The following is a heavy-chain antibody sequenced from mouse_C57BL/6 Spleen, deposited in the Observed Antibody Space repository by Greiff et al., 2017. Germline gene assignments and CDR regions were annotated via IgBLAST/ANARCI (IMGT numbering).Heavy chain of an antibody. CDR3: VKALICSSNYPYWYFDV. CDR2: IRNKANGYTT. D-gene: IGHD2-5*01. CDR1: GFTFNDTY. J-gene: IGHJ1*03. V-gene: IGHV7-4*01. Sequence: EVNVVESVGGLVQPGASLRLSCAASGFTFNDTYMSWVRQPPGKAPEWLALIRNKANGYTTEYTAPVKGRFTISRDNSHNILHLPMNTLMAESSATYYYVKALICSSNYPYWYFDVWGTGTTVTVSS.